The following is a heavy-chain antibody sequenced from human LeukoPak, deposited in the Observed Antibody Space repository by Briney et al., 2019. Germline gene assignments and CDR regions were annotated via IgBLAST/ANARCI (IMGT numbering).Heavy chain of an antibody. J-gene: IGHJ6*02. V-gene: IGHV3-23*01. CDR2: ISGSGGST. CDR3: AKGYYYGSGSYYPFDV. Sequence: PGGSLRLSCAASGFTFSSYATSWVRQAPGKGLEWVSAISGSGGSTYYAGSVKGRFTISRDNSKNTLYLQMNSLRAEDTAVYYCAKGYYYGSGSYYPFDVWGQGTTVTVSS. CDR1: GFTFSSYA. D-gene: IGHD3-10*01.